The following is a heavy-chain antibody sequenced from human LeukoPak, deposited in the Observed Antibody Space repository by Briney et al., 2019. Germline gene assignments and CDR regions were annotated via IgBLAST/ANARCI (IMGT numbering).Heavy chain of an antibody. CDR3: AREVLRYYYDSSGYFDY. J-gene: IGHJ4*02. V-gene: IGHV4-4*07. Sequence: TSETLSLTCTVSGDSITNYFWSWIRQPAGKGLEWIGRIYTSGSTNYNPSLKSRVTMSVDTSKNQFTLKLSSVTAADTAVYYCAREVLRYYYDSSGYFDYWGQGTLVTVSS. CDR2: IYTSGST. D-gene: IGHD3-22*01. CDR1: GDSITNYF.